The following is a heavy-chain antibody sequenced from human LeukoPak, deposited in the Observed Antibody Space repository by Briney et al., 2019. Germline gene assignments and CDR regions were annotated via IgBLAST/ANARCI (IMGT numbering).Heavy chain of an antibody. J-gene: IGHJ4*02. CDR3: ARDIRYCSGGSCYPETFDY. Sequence: ASVKVSCKASGYTVTSYDINWVRQAPGQGLEWMGWINTNTGNPTYAQGFTGRFVFSLDTSVSTAYLQISSLKAEDTAVYYCARDIRYCSGGSCYPETFDYWGQGTLVTVSS. CDR2: INTNTGNP. D-gene: IGHD2-15*01. V-gene: IGHV7-4-1*02. CDR1: GYTVTSYD.